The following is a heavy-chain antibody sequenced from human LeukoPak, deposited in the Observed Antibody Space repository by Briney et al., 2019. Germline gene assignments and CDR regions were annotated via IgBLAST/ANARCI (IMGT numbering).Heavy chain of an antibody. J-gene: IGHJ2*01. D-gene: IGHD5-24*01. CDR2: IYHSGST. CDR1: GYSISSGYY. Sequence: ASETLSLTCAVCGYSISSGYYWGWIRQPPGKGLEWIGSIYHSGSTYYNPSLKSRVTISVDTCKNQFSLKLSSVTAADTAVYYCARLSRDGYNKRDFDLWGRGTLVTVSS. CDR3: ARLSRDGYNKRDFDL. V-gene: IGHV4-38-2*01.